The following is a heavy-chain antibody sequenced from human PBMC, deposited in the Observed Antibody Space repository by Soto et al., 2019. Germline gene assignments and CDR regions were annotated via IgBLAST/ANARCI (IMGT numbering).Heavy chain of an antibody. CDR3: ARSGEAYCGGDCYFDY. Sequence: GASVKVSCKASRGTLSSFAFSWVRQAPGQGLEWLGGIIPIFGTANYAQKFQGRVTITADESTSTAYMELSSLRSEDSAVYYCARSGEAYCGGDCYFDYWGQGTLVTVSS. CDR2: IIPIFGTA. J-gene: IGHJ4*02. V-gene: IGHV1-69*13. D-gene: IGHD2-21*02. CDR1: RGTLSSFA.